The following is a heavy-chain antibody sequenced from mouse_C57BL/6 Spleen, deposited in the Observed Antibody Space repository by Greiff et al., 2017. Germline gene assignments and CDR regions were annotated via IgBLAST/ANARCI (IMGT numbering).Heavy chain of an antibody. Sequence: VQLQQSGAELARPGASVKLSCQASGYPFTSSGIRWVKQRTGQGLEWIGEIYPRSGNTYYNEKFKGKATLTADKSSSTAYMELRSLTSEDSAVYVCASCYGSSYDWYFEGWGTGTTVTVSS. CDR1: GYPFTSSG. CDR3: ASCYGSSYDWYFEG. V-gene: IGHV1-81*01. D-gene: IGHD1-1*01. J-gene: IGHJ1*03. CDR2: IYPRSGNT.